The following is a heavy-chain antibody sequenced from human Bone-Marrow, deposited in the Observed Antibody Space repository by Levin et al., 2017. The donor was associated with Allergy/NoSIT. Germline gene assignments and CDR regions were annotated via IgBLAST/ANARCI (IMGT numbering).Heavy chain of an antibody. CDR3: ARLGDFWSAYYIFDY. J-gene: IGHJ4*02. D-gene: IGHD3-3*01. CDR2: ISSGSTTI. Sequence: GGSLRLSCAASGFTFSTYAMSWVRQAPGKGLEWVSFISSGSTTIYYADSVKGRFTISRDNAKNSLYLQMSSPRDEDTAVYYCARLGDFWSAYYIFDYWGQGTLVTVSS. V-gene: IGHV3-48*02. CDR1: GFTFSTYA.